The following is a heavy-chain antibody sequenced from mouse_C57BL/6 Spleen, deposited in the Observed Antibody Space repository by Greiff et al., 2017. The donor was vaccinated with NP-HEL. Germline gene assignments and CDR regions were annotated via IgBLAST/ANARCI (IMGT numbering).Heavy chain of an antibody. CDR3: ARSLLRYYAMDY. D-gene: IGHD1-2*01. CDR1: GFTFSDYG. J-gene: IGHJ4*01. V-gene: IGHV5-17*01. CDR2: ISSGSSTI. Sequence: EVKVVESGGGLVKPGGSLKLSCAASGFTFSDYGMHWVRQAPEKGLEWVAYISSGSSTIYYADTVKGRFTISRDNAKNTLFLQMTSPRSEDTAMYYCARSLLRYYAMDYWGQGTSVTVSS.